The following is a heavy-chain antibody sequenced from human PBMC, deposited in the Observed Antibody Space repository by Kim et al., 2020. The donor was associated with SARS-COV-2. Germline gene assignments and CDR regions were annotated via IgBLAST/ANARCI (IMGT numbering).Heavy chain of an antibody. CDR3: ARGGRYCGGDCYSL. CDR2: IYSGGNT. V-gene: IGHV3-53*01. Sequence: GGSLRLSCAASGFNVSSNYMSWVRQAPGKGLEWVSVIYSGGNTYYGDSVRGRFTISRDNSKNTVYLQMNSLRVDDTAVYYCARGGRYCGGDCYSLWGQGTPVTVSS. J-gene: IGHJ4*02. CDR1: GFNVSSNY. D-gene: IGHD2-21*02.